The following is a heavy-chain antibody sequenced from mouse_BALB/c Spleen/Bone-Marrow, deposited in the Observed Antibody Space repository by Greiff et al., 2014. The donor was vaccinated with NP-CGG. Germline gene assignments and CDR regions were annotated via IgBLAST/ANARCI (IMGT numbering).Heavy chain of an antibody. D-gene: IGHD2-3*01. CDR2: IDLYNGGT. CDR3: ARLGDGYYDALDY. CDR1: GYAFTNYN. Sequence: VQLQQSGPELVKHGASVKVSCKASGYAFTNYNIYWVKQRHGKSLEWIGYIDLYNGGTSYNQKFKGKATLTVDKSSSTAYMHLNSLTSEDSAVYYCARLGDGYYDALDYWGQGTSVTVSS. J-gene: IGHJ4*01. V-gene: IGHV1S135*01.